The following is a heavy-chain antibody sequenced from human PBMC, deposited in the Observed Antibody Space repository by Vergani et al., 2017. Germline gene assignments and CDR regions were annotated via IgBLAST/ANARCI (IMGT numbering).Heavy chain of an antibody. Sequence: EVQLVQSGAEVKKPGESLKISCQGSGYSITNYWIAWVRQRPGKGLEWMGIIYAGDSDVRYSPSFQGQVTMSVDESLSTAYLQWSGLKASDTATYYCAKTHDFSSLYSSSNWFDPWGQGTQVTVSS. V-gene: IGHV5-51*03. CDR2: IYAGDSDV. D-gene: IGHD3-3*01. CDR1: GYSITNYW. J-gene: IGHJ5*02. CDR3: AKTHDFSSLYSSSNWFDP.